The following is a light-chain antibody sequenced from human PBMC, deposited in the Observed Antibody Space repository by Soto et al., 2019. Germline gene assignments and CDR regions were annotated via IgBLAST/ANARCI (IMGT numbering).Light chain of an antibody. V-gene: IGKV1-33*01. CDR1: QDITNY. J-gene: IGKJ4*01. CDR2: DAS. CDR3: QQYDDLPRT. Sequence: DLQMTQSPSSLSASVGDRVTITCQANQDITNYLNWYQQKPGKAPKLLIYDASNLETGVPSRFSGSGSGTDFTFTISNLQPEDYATYYCQQYDDLPRTFGGGTKVE.